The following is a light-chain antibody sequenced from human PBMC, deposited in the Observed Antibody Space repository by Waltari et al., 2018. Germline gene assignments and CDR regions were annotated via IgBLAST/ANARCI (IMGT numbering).Light chain of an antibody. CDR3: QQYYSNPRM. V-gene: IGKV4-1*01. CDR2: GAS. Sequence: DIVMTQSPDSLAVSLGERATINCKSTQSVLYSSNNKNYLAWYTQKPGQPPKLLIYGASTRESGVPDRFSGSGSGTDFTLTISSLQAEDVAVYYCQQYYSNPRMFGQGTKVEIK. CDR1: QSVLYSSNNKNY. J-gene: IGKJ1*01.